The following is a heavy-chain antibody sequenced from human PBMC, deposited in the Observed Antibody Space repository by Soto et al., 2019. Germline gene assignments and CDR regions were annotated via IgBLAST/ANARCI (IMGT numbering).Heavy chain of an antibody. J-gene: IGHJ6*02. CDR2: IWYDGSNK. V-gene: IGHV3-33*01. Sequence: GGSLRLSCAASGFTFSSYGMHWVRQAPGKGLEWVAVIWYDGSNKYYADSVKGRFTISRDNSKNTLYLQMNSLRAEDTAVYYCARDAESMVRGVIGARNYYYYGMDVWGQGTTVTVSS. CDR3: ARDAESMVRGVIGARNYYYYGMDV. D-gene: IGHD3-10*01. CDR1: GFTFSSYG.